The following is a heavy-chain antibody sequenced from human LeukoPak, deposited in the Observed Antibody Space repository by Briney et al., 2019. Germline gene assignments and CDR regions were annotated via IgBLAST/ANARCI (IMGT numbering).Heavy chain of an antibody. CDR1: GFTVSSNY. D-gene: IGHD3-22*01. CDR3: ARPMVPHSSGYYEDY. J-gene: IGHJ4*02. CDR2: IYSGGST. V-gene: IGHV3-66*02. Sequence: GGSLRLSCAASGFTVSSNYMSWVRQAPGKGLEGVSVIYSGGSTYYADSVKGRFTISRDNSKNTLYLQMNSLRAEDTAVYYCARPMVPHSSGYYEDYWGQGTLVTVSS.